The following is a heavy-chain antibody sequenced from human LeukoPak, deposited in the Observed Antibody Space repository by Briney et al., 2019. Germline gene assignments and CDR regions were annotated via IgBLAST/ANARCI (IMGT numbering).Heavy chain of an antibody. CDR3: ARDRGSGGRFLEWLLYDY. V-gene: IGHV1-18*01. CDR2: ISAYNGNT. J-gene: IGHJ4*02. Sequence: GASVKVSCKASGYTFTSYGISWVRQAPGQGLEWMGWISAYNGNTNYAQKLQGRVTMTTDTSTSTAYMELRSLRSDDTAVYYCARDRGSGGRFLEWLLYDYWGQGTLVTVSS. D-gene: IGHD3-3*01. CDR1: GYTFTSYG.